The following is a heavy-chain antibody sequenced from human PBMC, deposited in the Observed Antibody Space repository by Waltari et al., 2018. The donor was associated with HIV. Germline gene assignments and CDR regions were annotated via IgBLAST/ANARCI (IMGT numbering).Heavy chain of an antibody. CDR2: LYSGYTT. Sequence: EVQLVESGGGLIQPGGSLRLSCAASGFTVSSNYMTWVRQAPGKGLGWVSVLYSGYTTYYADSVKGRFAISRDNSKNTLYLQMNSLRAEDTAVYYCARWGGSYLHFFDYWAREPWSPSPQ. CDR3: ARWGGSYLHFFDY. CDR1: GFTVSSNY. D-gene: IGHD1-26*01. J-gene: IGHJ4*02. V-gene: IGHV3-53*01.